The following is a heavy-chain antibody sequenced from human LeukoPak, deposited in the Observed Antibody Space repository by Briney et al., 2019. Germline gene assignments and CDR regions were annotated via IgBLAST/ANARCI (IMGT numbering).Heavy chain of an antibody. CDR3: ARAHSSGYYYSGY. V-gene: IGHV4-34*01. D-gene: IGHD3-22*01. Sequence: PSETLSLTCAVYGGSFSGYYWSWIRQPPGKGLEWIGEINHSGSTNYNPSLKSRVTISVDTSKNQFSLKLSSVTAADTAVYYCARAHSSGYYYSGYWGQGTLVTVSS. CDR1: GGSFSGYY. J-gene: IGHJ4*02. CDR2: INHSGST.